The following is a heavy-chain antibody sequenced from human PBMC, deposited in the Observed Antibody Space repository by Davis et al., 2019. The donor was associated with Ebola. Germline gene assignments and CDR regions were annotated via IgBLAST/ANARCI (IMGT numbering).Heavy chain of an antibody. CDR2: INAGNGNT. CDR1: GYTCTSYA. CDR3: ARPSSAYYYYGMDV. D-gene: IGHD2-15*01. Sequence: ASVKVSCKASGYTCTSYAMHWVRQAPGQRLEWMGWINAGNGNTKYSQKFQGRVTITRDTSASTAYMELSSLRSEDTAVYYCARPSSAYYYYGMDVWGKGTTVTVSS. V-gene: IGHV1-3*01. J-gene: IGHJ6*04.